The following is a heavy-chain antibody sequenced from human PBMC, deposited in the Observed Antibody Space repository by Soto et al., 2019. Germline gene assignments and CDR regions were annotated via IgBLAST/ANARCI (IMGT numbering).Heavy chain of an antibody. J-gene: IGHJ4*02. Sequence: GASVKVSCKASGYTFTSYAMHWVRQAPGQRLEWMGWINAGNGNTKYAQKFQGRVTFSIDTSTRTVFLELTSLKFDDAAVYYCARGFIPENYWGQGTRVTVSS. CDR3: ARGFIPENY. CDR1: GYTFTSYA. CDR2: INAGNGNT. D-gene: IGHD2-2*01. V-gene: IGHV1-3*01.